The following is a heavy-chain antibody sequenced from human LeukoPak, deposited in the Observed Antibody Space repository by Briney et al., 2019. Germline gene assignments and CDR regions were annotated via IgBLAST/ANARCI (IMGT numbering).Heavy chain of an antibody. V-gene: IGHV4-59*01. D-gene: IGHD2-8*01. CDR1: GASINNYY. CDR2: VYHTGAS. Sequence: PSETLSLTCPVSGASINNYYWTWIRQPPGKGLEWIGYVYHTGASGYHPSLKSRVAMSLDTSKNQVSLSLRSVTAADTAVYFCTRVVNGGHFDYWGQGTLVTVSS. J-gene: IGHJ4*02. CDR3: TRVVNGGHFDY.